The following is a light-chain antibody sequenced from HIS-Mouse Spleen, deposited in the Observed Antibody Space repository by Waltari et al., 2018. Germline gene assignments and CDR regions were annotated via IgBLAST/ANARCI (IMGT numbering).Light chain of an antibody. CDR3: CSYAGSYTWV. Sequence: QSALTQPRSVSGSPGQSVTISCTGTSSDVGGYNYVSWYQQHPGKAPKLMIYDVSNRPAGVPDRFSGSNSGNTASLTISGLQAEDEADYYCCSYAGSYTWVFGGGTKLTVL. V-gene: IGLV2-11*01. CDR2: DVS. CDR1: SSDVGGYNY. J-gene: IGLJ3*02.